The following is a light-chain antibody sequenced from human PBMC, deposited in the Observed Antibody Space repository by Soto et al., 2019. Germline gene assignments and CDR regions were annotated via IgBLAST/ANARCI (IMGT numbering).Light chain of an antibody. CDR1: SSDVGGYNY. V-gene: IGLV2-14*01. Sequence: QSALTQPASVSGSPGQSITISCTGTSSDVGGYNYVSWYQQHPGKAPKLMIYDATHRPSGVSHRFSGSKSGNTASLTISGLQAEDEADYYCTSYTSASTYVFGRGTKVTVL. CDR2: DAT. J-gene: IGLJ2*01. CDR3: TSYTSASTYV.